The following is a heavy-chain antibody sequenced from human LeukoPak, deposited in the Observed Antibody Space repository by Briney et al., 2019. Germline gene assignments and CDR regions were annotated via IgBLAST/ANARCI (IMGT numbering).Heavy chain of an antibody. CDR1: GFTFSSYA. CDR2: ISYDGSNK. J-gene: IGHJ6*03. D-gene: IGHD5-18*01. CDR3: ARDGSSGYSYGSLDYYYYYMDV. V-gene: IGHV3-30-3*01. Sequence: PGGSLRLSCAASGFTFSSYAMHWVRQAPGKGLEWVAVISYDGSNKYYADSVKGRFTISRDNSKNTLYLQMNSLRAEDTAVYYCARDGSSGYSYGSLDYYYYYMDVWGKGTTVTVSS.